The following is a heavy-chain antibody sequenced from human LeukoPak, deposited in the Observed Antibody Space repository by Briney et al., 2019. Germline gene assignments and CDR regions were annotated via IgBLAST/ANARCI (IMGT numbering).Heavy chain of an antibody. D-gene: IGHD7-27*01. Sequence: GGSLRLSCAASGFSFSTYWMHWVRQAPGKGLVWVSRINSDGSRTNYADSAKGRFTISRDNSKNTLYLQMNSLRAEDTAVYYCARDRNWGPDYWGQGTLVTVSS. CDR1: GFSFSTYW. J-gene: IGHJ4*02. CDR3: ARDRNWGPDY. V-gene: IGHV3-74*01. CDR2: INSDGSRT.